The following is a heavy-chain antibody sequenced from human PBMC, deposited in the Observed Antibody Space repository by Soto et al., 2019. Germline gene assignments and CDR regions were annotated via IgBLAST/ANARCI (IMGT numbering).Heavy chain of an antibody. Sequence: QVQLVQSGAEVREPGASVKVSCKASGYTFTSYFIDWVRRAPGQGLEWMGLISPPGGSTTYAQKFQGRVSMTRDTSTSTVYVELSSLRSEDTAVYYCARGLSSSSWYYFDYWGQGTLVTVSS. CDR3: ARGLSSSSWYYFDY. CDR2: ISPPGGST. V-gene: IGHV1-46*01. CDR1: GYTFTSYF. J-gene: IGHJ4*02. D-gene: IGHD6-13*01.